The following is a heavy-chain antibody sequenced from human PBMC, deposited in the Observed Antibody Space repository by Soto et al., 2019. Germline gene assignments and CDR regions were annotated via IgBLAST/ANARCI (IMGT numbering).Heavy chain of an antibody. V-gene: IGHV4-34*01. CDR1: GGSFSGYY. J-gene: IGHJ6*02. CDR2: INHSGST. CDR3: ARGSASYYYYGMDV. Sequence: QVQLQQWGAGLLKPSETLSLTCAVYGGSFSGYYWGWIRQPPGKGLEWIGEINHSGSTNYNPSLKSRVTISVDTSKNQFSLKLSSVTAADTAVYYCARGSASYYYYGMDVWGQGTTVTVSS.